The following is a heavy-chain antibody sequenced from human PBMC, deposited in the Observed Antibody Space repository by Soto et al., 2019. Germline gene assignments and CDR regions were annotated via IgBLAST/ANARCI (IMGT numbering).Heavy chain of an antibody. CDR2: ISYDGSNK. D-gene: IGHD4-4*01. CDR3: ATAYTVTNDLEYYYYGMDV. J-gene: IGHJ6*02. V-gene: IGHV3-30*03. Sequence: PGGSLRLSCAASGFTFSSYGMHWVRQAPGKGLEWVAVISYDGSNKYYADSVRGRFTISRDNSKNTLYLQMNSLRAEDTAVYYCATAYTVTNDLEYYYYGMDVWGQGTTVTVSS. CDR1: GFTFSSYG.